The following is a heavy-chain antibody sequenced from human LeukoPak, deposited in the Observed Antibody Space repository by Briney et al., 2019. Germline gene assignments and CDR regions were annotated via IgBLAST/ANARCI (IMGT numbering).Heavy chain of an antibody. CDR1: GGSISSSNR. V-gene: IGHV4-4*02. D-gene: IGHD3-22*01. CDR3: ARGIRDSSGYPSPLDY. CDR2: IYHSGST. J-gene: IGHJ4*02. Sequence: NPSETLSLTCAVSGGSISSSNRWSWVRQPPGKGLEWIGEIYHSGSTNYNPSLKSRVTISVDKSKNQFSLKLRSVTAADTAVYYCARGIRDSSGYPSPLDYWGQGTLVTVSS.